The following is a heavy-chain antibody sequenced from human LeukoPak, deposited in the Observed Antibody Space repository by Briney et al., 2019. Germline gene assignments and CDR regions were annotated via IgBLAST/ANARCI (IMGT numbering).Heavy chain of an antibody. Sequence: GASVKVSCKASGYTFTGYYMHWVRQAPGQGLEWMGWINPNSGGTNYAQKFQGRVTMTRDTSISTAYMELSRLRSDDTAVYYCARDTGITMVRGVIRDWGQGTLVTVSS. D-gene: IGHD3-10*01. CDR1: GYTFTGYY. CDR2: INPNSGGT. V-gene: IGHV1-2*02. J-gene: IGHJ4*02. CDR3: ARDTGITMVRGVIRD.